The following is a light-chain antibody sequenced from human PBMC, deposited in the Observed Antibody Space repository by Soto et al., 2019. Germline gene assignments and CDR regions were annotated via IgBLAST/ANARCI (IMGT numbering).Light chain of an antibody. CDR3: CSYAGTYTYV. J-gene: IGLJ1*01. Sequence: QSVLTQPRSVSGSPGQSVTISCTGTSSDVGGYNSVSWYQQHPGKAPKLMIYAVTKRPSGVPARFSGSKPGNTASLTISGLQAEDEADYYCCSYAGTYTYVFGTGTKVTVL. CDR1: SSDVGGYNS. CDR2: AVT. V-gene: IGLV2-11*01.